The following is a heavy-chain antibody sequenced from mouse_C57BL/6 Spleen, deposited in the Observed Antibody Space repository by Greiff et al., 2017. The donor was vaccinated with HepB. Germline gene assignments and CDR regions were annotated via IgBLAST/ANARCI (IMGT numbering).Heavy chain of an antibody. J-gene: IGHJ3*01. CDR1: GYTFTSYW. V-gene: IGHV1-53*01. CDR3: ARSTVYYDACAY. CDR2: INPSNGGT. D-gene: IGHD2-4*01. Sequence: QVQLKQPGTELVKPGASVKLSCKASGYTFTSYWIHWVRQRPGQGLEWIGNINPSNGGTNYNEKFKSKATLTVDKSSSTAYMQRSSLTSEDSAVYYCARSTVYYDACAYWGQGTLVTVSA.